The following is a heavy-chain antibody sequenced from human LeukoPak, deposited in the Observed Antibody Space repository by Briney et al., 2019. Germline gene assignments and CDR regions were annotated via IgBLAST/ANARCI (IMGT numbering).Heavy chain of an antibody. J-gene: IGHJ4*02. Sequence: GGSLRLSCAASGFTFSSYSMNWVRQAPGKGLEWVSSISSSSSYIYYADSVKGRFTISRDNAKNSLYLQMNSLRAEDTAVYYCARDAYDILTGYYGSLYYFDYWGQGTLVTVSS. CDR1: GFTFSSYS. D-gene: IGHD3-9*01. V-gene: IGHV3-21*01. CDR2: ISSSSSYI. CDR3: ARDAYDILTGYYGSLYYFDY.